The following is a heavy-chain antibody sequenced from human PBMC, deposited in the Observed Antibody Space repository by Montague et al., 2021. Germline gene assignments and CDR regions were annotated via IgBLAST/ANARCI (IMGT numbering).Heavy chain of an antibody. D-gene: IGHD4-11*01. J-gene: IGHJ4*02. CDR2: ITHNGRT. V-gene: IGHV4-34*01. CDR1: GGSFNDYY. CDR3: ARRPRITVTGRFDL. Sequence: ETLSLTCAGSGGSFNDYYRSWIRQSPGQGLEWIGDITHNGRTNSNPSLKSRVTLSVDTSKSHFSLNLTSVTAADTAVYFCARRPRITVTGRFDLWGEGTLVTVSS.